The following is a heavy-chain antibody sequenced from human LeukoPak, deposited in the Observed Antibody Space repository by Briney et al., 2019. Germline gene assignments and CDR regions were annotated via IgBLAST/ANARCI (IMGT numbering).Heavy chain of an antibody. CDR1: GFTFSSYW. Sequence: GGSLRLSCAASGFTFSSYWMHWVRHAPGKGLVWVSRINSDGSSTSYADSVKGRFTISRDNAKNTLYLQMNSLRAEDTAVYYCARAGYSYGCPDYWGQGTLVTVSS. D-gene: IGHD5-18*01. CDR3: ARAGYSYGCPDY. J-gene: IGHJ4*02. CDR2: INSDGSST. V-gene: IGHV3-74*01.